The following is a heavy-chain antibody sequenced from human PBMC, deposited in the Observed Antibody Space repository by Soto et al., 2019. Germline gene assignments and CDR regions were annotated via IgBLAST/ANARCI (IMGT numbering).Heavy chain of an antibody. D-gene: IGHD6-13*01. Sequence: SEPLSLTCTVSDASISGFYWSWIRKSAGKGLEWSGRIYATGTTDYIPSLKSRVMMSVDTSKKQFSLKLRSVTAADTAVYYCVRDGTKTLRDWFDPWGQGISVTVSS. CDR1: DASISGFY. V-gene: IGHV4-4*07. J-gene: IGHJ5*02. CDR3: VRDGTKTLRDWFDP. CDR2: IYATGTT.